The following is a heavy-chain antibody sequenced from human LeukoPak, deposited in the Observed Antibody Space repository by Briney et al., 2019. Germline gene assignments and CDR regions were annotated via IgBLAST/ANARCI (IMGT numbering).Heavy chain of an antibody. V-gene: IGHV3-53*01. CDR2: IYSDGTT. CDR1: GFTFSSCA. D-gene: IGHD6-13*01. J-gene: IGHJ4*02. Sequence: GGSLRLSCAASGFTFSSCAMSWVRQAPGKGLEWVSEIYSDGTTYYAASVKGRFGISRDNSKNTVDLQMNSLRAEDTAVYYCARDLMGIAYRGAFYYWGQGTLVTVSS. CDR3: ARDLMGIAYRGAFYY.